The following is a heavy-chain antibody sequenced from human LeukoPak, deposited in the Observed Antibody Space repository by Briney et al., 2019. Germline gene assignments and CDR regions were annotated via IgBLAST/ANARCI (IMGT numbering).Heavy chain of an antibody. V-gene: IGHV4-39*07. CDR1: GVSIRSSSYY. CDR2: IYYSGST. CDR3: ARGDYGDY. J-gene: IGHJ4*02. Sequence: PSETLSLTCNVSGVSIRSSSYYWGWIRQPPGKGLEWIGSIYYSGSTNYNPSLKSRVTISVDTSKNQFSLKLSSVTAADTAVYYCARGDYGDYWGQGTLVTVSS.